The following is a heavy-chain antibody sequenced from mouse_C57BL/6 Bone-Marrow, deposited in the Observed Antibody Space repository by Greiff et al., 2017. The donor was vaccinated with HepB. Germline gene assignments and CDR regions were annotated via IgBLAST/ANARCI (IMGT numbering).Heavy chain of an antibody. Sequence: EVKLMESGGGLVKPGGSLKLSCAASGFTFSSYAMSWVRQTPEKRLEWVATISDGCSYTYYPDNVKGRFTISRDNAKNNLYLQMSHLKSEDTAMYYCAREEYYGSRTSYWYFDVWGTGTTVTVSS. V-gene: IGHV5-4*01. CDR2: ISDGCSYT. CDR3: AREEYYGSRTSYWYFDV. D-gene: IGHD1-1*01. CDR1: GFTFSSYA. J-gene: IGHJ1*03.